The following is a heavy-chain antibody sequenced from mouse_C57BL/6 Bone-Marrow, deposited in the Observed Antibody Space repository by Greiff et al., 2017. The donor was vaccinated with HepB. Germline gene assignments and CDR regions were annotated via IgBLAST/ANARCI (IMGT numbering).Heavy chain of an antibody. CDR1: GFNIKDDY. D-gene: IGHD1-1*01. J-gene: IGHJ4*01. V-gene: IGHV14-4*01. CDR2: IDPENGDT. CDR3: GAYGSSPYYAMDY. Sequence: EVKVVESGAELVRPGASVKLSCTASGFNIKDDYMHWVKQRPEQGLEWIGWIDPENGDTEYASKFQGKATITADTSSSTAYMQLSSLTSEDSAVYYCGAYGSSPYYAMDYWGQGTSVTVSS.